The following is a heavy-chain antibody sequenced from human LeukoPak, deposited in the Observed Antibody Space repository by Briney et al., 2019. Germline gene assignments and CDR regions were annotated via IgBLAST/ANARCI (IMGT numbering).Heavy chain of an antibody. CDR1: GGSISSYY. J-gene: IGHJ4*02. Sequence: SETLSLTCTVSGGSISSYYWSWIRQTAGKGLEWIGRIYTSGSTSYNPSLKSRVTMSVDTSKNQFSLKLSSVTAADTAVYYCARAWGGLVRKKTQYYFDYWGQGTLVTVSS. CDR3: ARAWGGLVRKKTQYYFDY. V-gene: IGHV4-4*07. CDR2: IYTSGST. D-gene: IGHD3/OR15-3a*01.